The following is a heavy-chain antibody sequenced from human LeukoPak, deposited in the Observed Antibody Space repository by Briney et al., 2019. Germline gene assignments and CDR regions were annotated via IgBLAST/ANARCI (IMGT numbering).Heavy chain of an antibody. CDR2: ISSSGSTI. CDR3: AELGITMIGGV. J-gene: IGHJ6*04. D-gene: IGHD3-10*02. Sequence: PGGSLRLSCAASGFTFTCCGMNWVRQAPGKGLEWVSYISSSGSTIYYADSVKGRFTISRDNAKNSLYLQMNSLRAEDTAVYYCAELGITMIGGVWGKGTTVTISP. CDR1: GFTFTCCG. V-gene: IGHV3-48*04.